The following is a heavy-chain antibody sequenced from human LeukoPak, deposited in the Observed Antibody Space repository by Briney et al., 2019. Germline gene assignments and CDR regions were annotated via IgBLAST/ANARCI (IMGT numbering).Heavy chain of an antibody. D-gene: IGHD1-14*01. J-gene: IGHJ3*02. CDR1: GRAISGYY. V-gene: IGHV4-59*07. CDR2: IFYSGTT. Sequence: SDPLSLPCTVSGRAISGYYGLCLRQPPGRALEWIGYIFYSGTTNYYPSLKSRVTISVDTSKKRFSLKLSSVTAADTAVYYCARTNQIVETAFDIWGQGTMVTVSS. CDR3: ARTNQIVETAFDI.